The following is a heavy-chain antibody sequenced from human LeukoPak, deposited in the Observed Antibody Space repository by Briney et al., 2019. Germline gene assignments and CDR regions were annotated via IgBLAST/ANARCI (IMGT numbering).Heavy chain of an antibody. D-gene: IGHD3-22*01. Sequence: SETLSLTCTVSGGSIRSYCWSWIRQPPGKGLEWIGYIYYSGSTNYNPSLKSRVTISVNTSKNQFSLKLSSVTAADTAVYYCARDSGYYYGHDYWGQGTLVTVSS. CDR2: IYYSGST. CDR3: ARDSGYYYGHDY. CDR1: GGSIRSYC. J-gene: IGHJ4*02. V-gene: IGHV4-59*01.